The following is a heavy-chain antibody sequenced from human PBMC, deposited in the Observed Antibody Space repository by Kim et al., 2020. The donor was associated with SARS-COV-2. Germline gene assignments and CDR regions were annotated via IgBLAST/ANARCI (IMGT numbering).Heavy chain of an antibody. J-gene: IGHJ4*02. V-gene: IGHV3-23*01. CDR2: T. D-gene: IGHD5-18*01. CDR3: ANTAMVYYFDY. Sequence: TYYADSVKGRFTISRDNSKNTLYLQMNSLRAEDTAVYYCANTAMVYYFDYWGQGTLVTVSS.